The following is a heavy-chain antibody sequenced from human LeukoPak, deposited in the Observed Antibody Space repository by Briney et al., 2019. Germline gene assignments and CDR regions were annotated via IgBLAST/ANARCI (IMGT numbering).Heavy chain of an antibody. CDR2: IYHSGST. V-gene: IGHV4-38-2*02. Sequence: PSETLSLTCTVSGYSISSGYYWGWIRQPPGKGLEWIGSIYHSGSTYYNPSLKSRVTISVDTSKNQFSLKLSSVTAADTAVYYCARDYYDSSGFPWFDPWGQGTLVTVSS. J-gene: IGHJ5*02. CDR1: GYSISSGYY. CDR3: ARDYYDSSGFPWFDP. D-gene: IGHD3-22*01.